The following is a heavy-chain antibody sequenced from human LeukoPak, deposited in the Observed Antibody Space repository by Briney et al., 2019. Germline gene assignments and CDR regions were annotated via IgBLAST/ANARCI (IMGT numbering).Heavy chain of an antibody. CDR3: AREGSSSLISPWFDY. CDR2: IYYSGST. CDR1: GGSISPYY. J-gene: IGHJ4*02. Sequence: TSETLSLTCTVSGGSISPYYWSWIRQPPGKGLEWIGYIYYSGSTNYNPSLKSRVTISVDTSKNQFSLKLSSVTAADTAVYYCAREGSSSLISPWFDYWGQGTLVTVSS. V-gene: IGHV4-59*12. D-gene: IGHD6-13*01.